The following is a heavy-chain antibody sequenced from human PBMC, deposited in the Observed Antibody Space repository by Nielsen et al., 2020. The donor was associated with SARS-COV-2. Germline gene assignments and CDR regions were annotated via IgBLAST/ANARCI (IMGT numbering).Heavy chain of an antibody. J-gene: IGHJ6*02. Sequence: VRQAPGKGLEWVSAISGSGGDTYYADSVKGRFTISRDNSKNTLYLQMNSLRAEDTAVYYCARVDSSSWYYYYYYYGMDVWGQGTTVTVSS. D-gene: IGHD6-13*01. CDR2: ISGSGGDT. V-gene: IGHV3-23*01. CDR3: ARVDSSSWYYYYYYYGMDV.